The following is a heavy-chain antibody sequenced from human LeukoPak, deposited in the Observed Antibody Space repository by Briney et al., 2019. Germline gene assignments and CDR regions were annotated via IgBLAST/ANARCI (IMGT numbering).Heavy chain of an antibody. CDR3: ARALPHCGGDCPFDY. CDR1: GFTFSSYA. Sequence: PGGSLRLSCAASGFTFSSYAMSWVRQAPGKGLEWVSAISGSGGSTYYADSVKGRFTISRENAKNSLYLQMNSLRAGDTAVYYCARALPHCGGDCPFDYWGQGTLVAVSS. J-gene: IGHJ4*02. D-gene: IGHD2-21*02. CDR2: ISGSGGST. V-gene: IGHV3-23*01.